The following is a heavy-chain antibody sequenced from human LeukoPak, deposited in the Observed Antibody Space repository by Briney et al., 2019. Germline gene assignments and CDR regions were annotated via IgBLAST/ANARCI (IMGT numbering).Heavy chain of an antibody. CDR3: ARAVGSGGYDNFDY. V-gene: IGHV3-48*03. Sequence: GGSLRLSCAASGFTFSSYEMNWVRQAPGKGLEWVSYISSSGSTIYYADSVKGRFTISRDNAKNSLYLQKNSLRAEDTAVYYCARAVGSGGYDNFDYWGQGTLVTVSS. D-gene: IGHD5-12*01. CDR1: GFTFSSYE. CDR2: ISSSGSTI. J-gene: IGHJ4*02.